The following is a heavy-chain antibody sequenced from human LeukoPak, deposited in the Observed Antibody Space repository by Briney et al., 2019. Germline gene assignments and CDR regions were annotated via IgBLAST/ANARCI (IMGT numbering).Heavy chain of an antibody. CDR2: IYSSGST. CDR3: ARLDYGGGSSGEAFVY. V-gene: IGHV4-61*02. CDR1: SGSISSGTYY. D-gene: IGHD2-15*01. Sequence: SQTLSLTCTVSSGSISSGTYYWSWIRQPAGKGLEWIGRIYSSGSTNYNPSLKSRVTISVDTSKNQFSLKLSSVTAADTAVYYCARLDYGGGSSGEAFVYWGQGTLVTVSS. J-gene: IGHJ4*02.